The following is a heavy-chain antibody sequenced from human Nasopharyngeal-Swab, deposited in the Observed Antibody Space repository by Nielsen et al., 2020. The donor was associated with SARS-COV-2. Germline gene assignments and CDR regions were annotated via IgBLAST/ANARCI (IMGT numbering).Heavy chain of an antibody. CDR2: INHSGST. D-gene: IGHD1-26*01. CDR1: GGSFSGYY. Sequence: SETLSLTCAVYGGSFSGYYWSWIRQPPGKGLEWIGEINHSGSTNYNPSLKSRVTISVDTSKNQFSLKLSSVTAADTAVYYCANLIVGATGDAFDIWGQGTMVTVSS. CDR3: ANLIVGATGDAFDI. J-gene: IGHJ3*02. V-gene: IGHV4-34*01.